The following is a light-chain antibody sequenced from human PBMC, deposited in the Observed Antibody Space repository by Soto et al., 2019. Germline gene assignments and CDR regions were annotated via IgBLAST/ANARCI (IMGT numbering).Light chain of an antibody. CDR3: QQVNYYPFT. V-gene: IGKV1-9*01. CDR2: AAV. J-gene: IGKJ4*01. CDR1: QGISQY. Sequence: DIPLTQSPSLLSASVGDRVTITCRASQGISQYVAWYQQKPGKAPKLLIYAAVVLQGGIPSIFSGSGSATEFILTISGLQPGDFATYYCQQVNYYPFTFGGGTRVEIK.